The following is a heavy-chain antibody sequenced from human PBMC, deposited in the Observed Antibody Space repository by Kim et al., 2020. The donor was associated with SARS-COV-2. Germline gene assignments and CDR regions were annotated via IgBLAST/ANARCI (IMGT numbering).Heavy chain of an antibody. CDR1: GGSISSSSYY. V-gene: IGHV4-39*01. CDR3: AILNYYDSSGYYVFDY. Sequence: SETLSLTCTVSGGSISSSSYYWGWIRQPPGKGLEWIGSIYYSGSTYYNPSLKSRVTISVDTSKNQFSLKLSSVTAADTAVYYCAILNYYDSSGYYVFDYWGQGTLVTVSS. D-gene: IGHD3-22*01. CDR2: IYYSGST. J-gene: IGHJ4*02.